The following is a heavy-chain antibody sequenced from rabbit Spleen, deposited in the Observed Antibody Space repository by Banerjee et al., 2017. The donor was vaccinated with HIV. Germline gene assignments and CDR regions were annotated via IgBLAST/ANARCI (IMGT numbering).Heavy chain of an antibody. V-gene: IGHV1S7*01. CDR3: ARDGTGGSYFAL. CDR2: IDPVFGIT. D-gene: IGHD8-1*01. CDR1: GFTLSSYY. J-gene: IGHJ4*01. Sequence: QLKESGGGLVQPGGSLKLSCKASGFTLSSYYMNWGRQAPGKGLEWIGYIDPVFGITYYANWVNGRFSISRENAQNTVFLQMTSLTAADTATYFCARDGTGGSYFALWGPGTLVTVS.